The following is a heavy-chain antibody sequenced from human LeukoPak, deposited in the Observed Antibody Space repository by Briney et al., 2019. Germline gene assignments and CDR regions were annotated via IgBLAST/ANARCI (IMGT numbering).Heavy chain of an antibody. CDR1: GYTLTELS. CDR3: ATDFIAAAGIPSVRFDY. V-gene: IGHV1-24*01. J-gene: IGHJ4*02. CDR2: FDPEDGET. D-gene: IGHD6-13*01. Sequence: ASVTVSYKVSGYTLTELSMLWVGQAPGKAREGMGGFDPEDGETIYAQKFQGRVTMTEDTSTDTAYMELSSLRSEDTAVYYCATDFIAAAGIPSVRFDYWGQGTLVTVSS.